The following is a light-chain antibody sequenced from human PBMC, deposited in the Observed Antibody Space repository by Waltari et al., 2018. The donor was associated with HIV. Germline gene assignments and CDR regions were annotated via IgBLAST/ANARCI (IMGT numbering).Light chain of an antibody. CDR3: SSYAGSYSWV. Sequence: QSALTQPRSVSGSPGQSVTISCTGTSNDVGAYGFVSWYQLHPGKARRLMIFAVISRPSGVPDRFSGSKSGSTASLTISGLQAEDEADYYCSSYAGSYSWVFGGGTKLTVL. V-gene: IGLV2-11*01. CDR1: SNDVGAYGF. CDR2: AVI. J-gene: IGLJ3*02.